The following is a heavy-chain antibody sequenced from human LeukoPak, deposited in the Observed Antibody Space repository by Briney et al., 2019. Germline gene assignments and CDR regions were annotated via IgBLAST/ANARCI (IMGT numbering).Heavy chain of an antibody. D-gene: IGHD5-24*01. CDR1: GYTFTAYY. CDR3: ARRTAAMANDY. Sequence: ASVKVSCKASGYTFTAYYIHWMRQAPGQGIEWMGWIDPNSGGADYAQTFQGRVTMTRATSSSTGYMDLSRLRSDDTAVYYCARRTAAMANDYWGQGTLVTVSS. V-gene: IGHV1-2*02. CDR2: IDPNSGGA. J-gene: IGHJ4*02.